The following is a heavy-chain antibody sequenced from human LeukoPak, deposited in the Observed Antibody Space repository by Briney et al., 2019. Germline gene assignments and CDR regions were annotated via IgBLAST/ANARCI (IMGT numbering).Heavy chain of an antibody. CDR1: GFTFSSYA. V-gene: IGHV3-23*01. D-gene: IGHD5-12*01. J-gene: IGHJ4*02. CDR3: AEDAPFGIVATIFCDFDY. Sequence: GGSLRLSCAASGFTFSSYAMSWIRQAPGKGLEWVSAISGSGGSTYYADSVKGRFTISRDNSKNTLYLQMNSLRAEDTAVYYCAEDAPFGIVATIFCDFDYWGQGTLVTVSS. CDR2: ISGSGGST.